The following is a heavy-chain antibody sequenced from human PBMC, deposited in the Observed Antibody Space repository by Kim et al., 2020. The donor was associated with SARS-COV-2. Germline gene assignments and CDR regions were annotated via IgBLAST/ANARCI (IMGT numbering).Heavy chain of an antibody. CDR2: ISGSGGST. CDR1: GFTFSSYA. J-gene: IGHJ4*02. CDR3: AKGPRDYDRAQLGY. Sequence: GGSLRLSCAASGFTFSSYAMSWVRQAPGKGLEWVSAISGSGGSTYYADSVKGRFTISRDNSKNTLYLQMNSLRAEDTAVYYCAKGPRDYDRAQLGYWGQGTLVTVSS. V-gene: IGHV3-23*01. D-gene: IGHD3-22*01.